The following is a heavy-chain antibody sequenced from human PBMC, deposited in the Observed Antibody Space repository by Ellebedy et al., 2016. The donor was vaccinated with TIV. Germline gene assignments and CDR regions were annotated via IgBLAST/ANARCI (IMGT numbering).Heavy chain of an antibody. D-gene: IGHD3-9*01. CDR2: IYYSGST. V-gene: IGHV4-59*12. CDR3: ARGSRRYYDILTGDKGFDY. Sequence: SETLSLXCTVSGGSISSYYWSWIRQPPGKGLEWIGYIYYSGSTNYNPSLKSRVTMSVDTSKNQFSLKLSSVTAADTAVYHCARGSRRYYDILTGDKGFDYWGQGTLVTVSS. CDR1: GGSISSYY. J-gene: IGHJ4*02.